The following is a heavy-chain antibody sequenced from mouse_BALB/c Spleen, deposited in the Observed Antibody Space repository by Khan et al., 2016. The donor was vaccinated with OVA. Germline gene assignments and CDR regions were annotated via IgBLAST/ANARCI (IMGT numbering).Heavy chain of an antibody. Sequence: EVELVESGGGLVQPGGSLKLSCAASGFTFSSNTMSWVRQTPEKRLEWVAYITNGGGNTYYPDTVKGRFTISRGNAKNTLYLQMSSLKSEDTAMYYCARIPTFITTALDYWGQGTSVTVSS. J-gene: IGHJ4*01. CDR1: GFTFSSNT. V-gene: IGHV5-12-2*01. CDR3: ARIPTFITTALDY. D-gene: IGHD1-2*01. CDR2: ITNGGGNT.